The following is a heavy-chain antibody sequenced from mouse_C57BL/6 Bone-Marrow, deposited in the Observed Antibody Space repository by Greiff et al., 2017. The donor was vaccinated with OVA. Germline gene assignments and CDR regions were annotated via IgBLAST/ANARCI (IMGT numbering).Heavy chain of an antibody. V-gene: IGHV5-12*01. CDR1: GFTFSDYY. J-gene: IGHJ2*01. CDR2: ISNGGGST. Sequence: EVKLVESGGGLVQPGGSLKLSCAASGFTFSDYYMYWVRQTPEKRLEWVAYISNGGGSTYYLDTVKGRFTISGDNAKNTLYLQMSRLKSEDTAMYYCARHHYFDYWGQGTTLTVSS. CDR3: ARHHYFDY.